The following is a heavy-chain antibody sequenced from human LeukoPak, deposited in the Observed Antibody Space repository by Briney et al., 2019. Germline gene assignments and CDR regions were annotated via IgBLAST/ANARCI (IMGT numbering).Heavy chain of an antibody. Sequence: ASVTVSCKSSGYTFTNYGITWVRPAPGQGLEWMGWISAYNGNTNYTQKFQGRVTMTTDTSTTTAYMDLRSLRSDDTAVYYCARDGPLILGAADYYSYFYMDVWGKGTTVTVS. J-gene: IGHJ6*03. CDR3: ARDGPLILGAADYYSYFYMDV. V-gene: IGHV1-18*04. D-gene: IGHD1-26*01. CDR2: ISAYNGNT. CDR1: GYTFTNYG.